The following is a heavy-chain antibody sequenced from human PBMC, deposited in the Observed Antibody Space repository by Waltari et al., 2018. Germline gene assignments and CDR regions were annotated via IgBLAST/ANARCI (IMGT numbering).Heavy chain of an antibody. V-gene: IGHV3-30*18. Sequence: QVQLVESGGGVVQPGRSLRLSCAASGFTFSSYGMHWVRQAPGKGLEWVAVISYDGSNKYYADAVKGRFTISRDNSKNTLYLQMNSLGAEDTAVYYCAKVATTYFDYWGQGTLVTVSS. J-gene: IGHJ4*02. CDR2: ISYDGSNK. CDR3: AKVATTYFDY. D-gene: IGHD4-17*01. CDR1: GFTFSSYG.